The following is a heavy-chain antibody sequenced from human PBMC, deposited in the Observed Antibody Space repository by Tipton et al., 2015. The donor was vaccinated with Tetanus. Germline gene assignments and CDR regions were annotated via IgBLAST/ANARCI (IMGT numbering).Heavy chain of an antibody. V-gene: IGHV4-39*01. D-gene: IGHD2-21*02. CDR2: IYYSGST. CDR3: ARVSDYYFDY. CDR1: GGSISSSSYY. Sequence: TLSLTCTVSGGSISSSSYYWGWIRQPPGKGLEWIGSIYYSGSTYYNPSLKGRVTISVDTSKNQFSLKLSSVTAADTAVYYCARVSDYYFDYWGQGTLVTVSS. J-gene: IGHJ4*02.